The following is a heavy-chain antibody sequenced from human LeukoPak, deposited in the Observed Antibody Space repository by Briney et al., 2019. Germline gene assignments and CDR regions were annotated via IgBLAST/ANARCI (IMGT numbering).Heavy chain of an antibody. CDR3: ARASSTVTTPNHYYCGMDV. J-gene: IGHJ6*02. Sequence: ASVTVSCKASGYTFTNYYMHWVRQAPGQGLEWMGIINPSGGSTSYAQKFQGRVTMTRDTATSTVYLELSSLRSADTAVYYCARASSTVTTPNHYYCGMDVWGQGTTVTVSS. D-gene: IGHD4-17*01. CDR2: INPSGGST. V-gene: IGHV1-46*01. CDR1: GYTFTNYY.